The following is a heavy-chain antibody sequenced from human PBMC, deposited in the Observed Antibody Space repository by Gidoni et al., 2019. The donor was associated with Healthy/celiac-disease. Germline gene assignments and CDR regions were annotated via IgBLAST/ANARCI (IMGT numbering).Heavy chain of an antibody. CDR3: ARGGYGDAGY. D-gene: IGHD4-17*01. CDR2: IYYSGST. Sequence: QVQLQESGPGLVKPSETLSLTCTVSGGPISSYYWSWIRQPPGKGLEWIGYIYYSGSTNYNPSLKSRVTISVDTSKNQFSLKLSSVTAADTAVYYCARGGYGDAGYWGQGTLVTVSS. J-gene: IGHJ4*02. V-gene: IGHV4-59*01. CDR1: GGPISSYY.